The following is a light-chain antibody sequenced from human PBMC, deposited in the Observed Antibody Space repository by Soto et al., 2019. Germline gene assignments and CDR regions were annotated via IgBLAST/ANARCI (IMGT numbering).Light chain of an antibody. CDR1: QAISTW. V-gene: IGKV1-12*01. J-gene: IGKJ4*01. CDR2: AAS. CDR3: QQANTFPLT. Sequence: DIQMAQSPSSVPASVGDRVTITCRASQAISTWLAWYQQKPGEAPKLLIYAASTLQSGVPSRFSGSGSGTDFTLTISSLQPEDFATYYCQQANTFPLTFGGGTKVEIK.